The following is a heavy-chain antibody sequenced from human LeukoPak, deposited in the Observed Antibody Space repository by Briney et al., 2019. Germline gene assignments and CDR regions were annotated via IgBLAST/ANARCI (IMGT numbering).Heavy chain of an antibody. Sequence: GGSLRLSCAASGFTFSSYAMSWVRQAPGKGLEWLSVLYSGGITYYADSVKGRFTISRDNSNNTLYLQMNSLRAEDTAVYYCAGARGSGSYYVSWGQGTLVTVSS. CDR3: AGARGSGSYYVS. D-gene: IGHD3-10*01. CDR1: GFTFSSYA. V-gene: IGHV3-53*01. J-gene: IGHJ5*02. CDR2: LYSGGIT.